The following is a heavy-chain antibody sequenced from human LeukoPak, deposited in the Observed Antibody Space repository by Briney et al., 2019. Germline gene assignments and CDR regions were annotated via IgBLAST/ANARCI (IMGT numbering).Heavy chain of an antibody. J-gene: IGHJ6*03. CDR2: ISSSGSTI. V-gene: IGHV3-11*04. Sequence: GGSLRLSCAASGFTFSDYYMSWIRQAPGKGLEWVSYISSSGSTIYYADSVKGRFTISRDNAKNSLYLQMNSLRAADTAVYSCARGGYCSGRSSVTGAYYYMDVWGKGTTVTVSS. D-gene: IGHD2-15*01. CDR3: ARGGYCSGRSSVTGAYYYMDV. CDR1: GFTFSDYY.